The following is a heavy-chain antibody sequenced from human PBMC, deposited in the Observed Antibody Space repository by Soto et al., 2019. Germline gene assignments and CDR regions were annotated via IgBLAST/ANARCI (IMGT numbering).Heavy chain of an antibody. J-gene: IGHJ4*02. D-gene: IGHD2-2*01. V-gene: IGHV3-30*18. CDR1: GFTFRTYD. CDR3: AKVTRLGSCISTSCRESYYFDY. Sequence: GGSLRLSCAAPGFTFRTYDIHWVRQAPGKGLEWVAVISYDGSNKDYADYVKGRFTISRDNSKNTLYLQMNSLRAEETALYYCAKVTRLGSCISTSCRESYYFDYWGQGTLVTVS. CDR2: ISYDGSNK.